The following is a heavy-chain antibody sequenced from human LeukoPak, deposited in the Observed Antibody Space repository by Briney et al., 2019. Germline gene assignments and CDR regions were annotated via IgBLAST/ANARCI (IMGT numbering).Heavy chain of an antibody. Sequence: GGSLRLSCAASGFTFSSYAMSWVRQAPGKGLEWVSAISGSGSSTYYADSVKGRFTISRDNAENSLYLQMNSLRAEDTAVYYCARILRGGDFDYWGQGTLVTVSS. CDR3: ARILRGGDFDY. D-gene: IGHD3-10*01. V-gene: IGHV3-23*01. CDR2: ISGSGSST. J-gene: IGHJ4*02. CDR1: GFTFSSYA.